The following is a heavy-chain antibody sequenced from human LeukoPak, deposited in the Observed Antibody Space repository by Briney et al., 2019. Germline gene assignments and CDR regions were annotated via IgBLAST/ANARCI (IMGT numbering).Heavy chain of an antibody. CDR2: IIPIFGTA. Sequence: SVKVSCKASGGTFSSYAISWVRQAPGQGLEWMGGIIPIFGTANYAQKFQGRVTITADESTSTAYMELSSLRSEDTAVYYCASERGYSYGYGDYWGQGTLVTVSS. V-gene: IGHV1-69*01. CDR3: ASERGYSYGYGDY. J-gene: IGHJ4*02. CDR1: GGTFSSYA. D-gene: IGHD5-18*01.